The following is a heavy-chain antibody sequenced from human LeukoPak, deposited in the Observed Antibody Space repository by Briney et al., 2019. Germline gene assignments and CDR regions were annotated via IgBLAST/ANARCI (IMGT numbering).Heavy chain of an antibody. D-gene: IGHD6-13*01. CDR3: ARDMLVRYYYGMDV. Sequence: PGGSLRPSCAASGFTFSTYWMTWVRQAPGKGLEWVANIKEDGSREYYVDSVKGRFTISRDNAKNSLYLQMNSLRAEDTAVYYYARDMLVRYYYGMDVWGQGTTVTVSS. J-gene: IGHJ6*02. CDR2: IKEDGSRE. CDR1: GFTFSTYW. V-gene: IGHV3-7*01.